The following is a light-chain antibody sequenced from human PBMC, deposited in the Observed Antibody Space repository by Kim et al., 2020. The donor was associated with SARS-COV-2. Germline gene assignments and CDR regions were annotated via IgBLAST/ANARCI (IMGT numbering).Light chain of an antibody. CDR3: QQYNNWPLT. CDR1: QSVSSN. V-gene: IGKV3D-15*01. CDR2: GAS. Sequence: EIVMTQSPATLSVSPGERATLSCRASQSVSSNLAWYQQKPGQAPRLLIDGASTRATGIPARFSGSVSGTEFTLTISSLQSEDFAAYYCQQYNNWPLTFGGGTKLEIK. J-gene: IGKJ4*01.